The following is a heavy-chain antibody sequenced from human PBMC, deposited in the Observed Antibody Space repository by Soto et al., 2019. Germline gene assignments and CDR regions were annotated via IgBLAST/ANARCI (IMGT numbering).Heavy chain of an antibody. Sequence: PGASLKISCKGSGDSITKYWISWVRQMPGKGLEWMGKIDPSDSYTNYSPSFQGNVTISIDKSINTVYLQWSSLRAWETAMYYCAKLGGSSPREAYWGQGTPVTVS. V-gene: IGHV5-10-1*01. J-gene: IGHJ4*02. D-gene: IGHD3-16*01. CDR2: IDPSDSYT. CDR3: AKLGGSSPREAY. CDR1: GDSITKYW.